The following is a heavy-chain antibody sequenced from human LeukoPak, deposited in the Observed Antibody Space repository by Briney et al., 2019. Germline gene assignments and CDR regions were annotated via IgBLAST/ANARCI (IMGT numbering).Heavy chain of an antibody. J-gene: IGHJ4*02. V-gene: IGHV1-2*02. CDR1: GYTFSGYY. D-gene: IGHD5-24*01. CDR3: ATSRDGYNIFDY. CDR2: INPNSGGT. Sequence: ASVKVSCKASGYTFSGYYMHWVRQARGQGLEWMGWINPNSGGTNYAQKFQGRVTMTRDTSISTAYMELSRLRSDDTAVYYCATSRDGYNIFDYWGQGTLVTVSS.